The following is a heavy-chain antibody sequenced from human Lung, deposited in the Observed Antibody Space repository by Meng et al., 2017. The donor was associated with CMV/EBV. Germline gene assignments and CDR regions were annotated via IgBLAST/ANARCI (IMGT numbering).Heavy chain of an antibody. Sequence: CAASGCIFSDDYMTWIRQAPGKGLEWVSYISSSGSIKKYADSVEGRFTISRDNAKKSLYLQMNSLRAEDTAFYYCARDFSAVHNWFDAWGRGTLVTVSS. CDR1: GCIFSDDY. D-gene: IGHD1-26*01. CDR3: ARDFSAVHNWFDA. CDR2: ISSSGSIK. J-gene: IGHJ5*02. V-gene: IGHV3-11*04.